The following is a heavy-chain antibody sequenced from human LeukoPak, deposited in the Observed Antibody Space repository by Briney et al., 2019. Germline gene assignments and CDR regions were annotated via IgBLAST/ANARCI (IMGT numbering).Heavy chain of an antibody. J-gene: IGHJ4*02. Sequence: GGSLRLSCAASGFTFSNYGMHWVRQAPGKGLEWVAVISRDGRNKYYIDSVKGRFTISRDIPKNTLYLQMNTLRPEDTAVYYCAKDDSNRFDYWGQGTLVTVSS. CDR1: GFTFSNYG. CDR3: AKDDSNRFDY. D-gene: IGHD5-18*01. CDR2: ISRDGRNK. V-gene: IGHV3-30*18.